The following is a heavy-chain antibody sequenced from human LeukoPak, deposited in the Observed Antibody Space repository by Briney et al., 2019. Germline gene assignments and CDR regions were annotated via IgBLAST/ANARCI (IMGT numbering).Heavy chain of an antibody. V-gene: IGHV3-21*01. CDR1: GCTFRSYN. CDR2: ITSSATF. Sequence: PGGSLRLSCAASGCTFRSYNMNGFGQAPGKAMEGVSSITSSATFYADSVKGRFTISRDHAKNSLYLQMDSLGPEDTALYYCARDPYSGNYGNDYYYYMDVWGKGTTVTISS. J-gene: IGHJ6*03. CDR3: ARDPYSGNYGNDYYYYMDV. D-gene: IGHD1-26*01.